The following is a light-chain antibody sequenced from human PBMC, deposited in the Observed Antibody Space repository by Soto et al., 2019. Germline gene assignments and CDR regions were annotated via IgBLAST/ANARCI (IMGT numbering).Light chain of an antibody. CDR1: QRLSSN. V-gene: IGKV3-15*01. CDR2: GAS. J-gene: IGKJ2*01. CDR3: QQYHTSPYT. Sequence: EIVLTQSPVTLSVSPGERVTLSCRASQRLSSNLAWYQQRPGQAPRLLIYGASIRATDIPARFIGSGSGTEFTLTISSLQSEDFAVYYCQQYHTSPYTFGQGTKVDIK.